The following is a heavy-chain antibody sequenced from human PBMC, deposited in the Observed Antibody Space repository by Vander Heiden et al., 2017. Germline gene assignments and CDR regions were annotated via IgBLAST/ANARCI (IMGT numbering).Heavy chain of an antibody. CDR3: ARGGVGGYCTNGVCYSFDY. V-gene: IGHV5-51*01. Sequence: EVQLVQSGPEVNKPGESQKISCKVSGYRFTSYWIGWVRQMPGKGLEWMGIIYPGDSDTRYSPSFQGQVTISADKSISTAYLQWSSLKASDTAMYYCARGGVGGYCTNGVCYSFDYWGQGTLVTVSS. CDR2: IYPGDSDT. J-gene: IGHJ4*02. D-gene: IGHD2-8*01. CDR1: GYRFTSYW.